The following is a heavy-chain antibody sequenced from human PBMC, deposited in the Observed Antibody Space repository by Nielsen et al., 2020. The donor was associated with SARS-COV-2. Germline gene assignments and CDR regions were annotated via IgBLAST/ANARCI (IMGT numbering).Heavy chain of an antibody. CDR1: GFTFDDYA. Sequence: SLKISCAASGFTFDDYAMHWVRQAPGKGLEWVSGVSRTGFVLGYADSVKGRFTISRDTAKNSLYLQMNSLRPEGTAFYYCAKDAYGSGSYLDHWGQGTLVTISS. CDR3: AKDAYGSGSYLDH. V-gene: IGHV3-9*01. D-gene: IGHD3-10*01. CDR2: VSRTGFVL. J-gene: IGHJ4*02.